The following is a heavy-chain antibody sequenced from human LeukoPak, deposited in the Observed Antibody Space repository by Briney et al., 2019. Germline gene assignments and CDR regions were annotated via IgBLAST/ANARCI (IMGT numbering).Heavy chain of an antibody. CDR1: GFTFSSYS. CDR2: ISSSSSYI. V-gene: IGHV3-21*04. Sequence: GGSLRLSCAASGFTFSSYSMNWVRQAPGKGLEWVSSISSSSSYIYYADSVKGRFTISRDNAKNSLYPQMNSLRAEDTAAYYCARDRKGVMDYWGQGTLVTVSS. J-gene: IGHJ4*02. D-gene: IGHD2-8*01. CDR3: ARDRKGVMDY.